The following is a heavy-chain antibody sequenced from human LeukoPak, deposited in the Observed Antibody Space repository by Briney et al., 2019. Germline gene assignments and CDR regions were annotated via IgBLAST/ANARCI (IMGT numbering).Heavy chain of an antibody. CDR1: GASISSSY. CDR2: IYYNGAT. D-gene: IGHD2-2*01. CDR3: ARRRCSRTNCYSSLDY. Sequence: SGTLSLTCTVSGASISSSYWSWVRQPPGKRLEWIGFIYYNGATNYNPSLKSRVTISVDTSKNQFSLKLTSVTAADTAVYYCARRRCSRTNCYSSLDYWGQGTLVTVSS. J-gene: IGHJ4*02. V-gene: IGHV4-59*08.